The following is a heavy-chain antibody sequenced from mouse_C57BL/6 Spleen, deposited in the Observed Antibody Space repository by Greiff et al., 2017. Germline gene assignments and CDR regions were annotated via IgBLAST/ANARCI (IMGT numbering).Heavy chain of an antibody. CDR2: IDPEDGDT. V-gene: IGHV14-1*01. J-gene: IGHJ1*03. Sequence: DVKLQESGAELVRPGASVKLSCTASGFNIKDYYMHWVKQRPEQGLEWIGRIDPEDGDTEYAPKFQGKATMTADTSSNTAYLQLSSLTSEDTAVYYCTTTGTGARYFDVWGTGTTVTVSS. CDR1: GFNIKDYY. D-gene: IGHD4-1*01. CDR3: TTTGTGARYFDV.